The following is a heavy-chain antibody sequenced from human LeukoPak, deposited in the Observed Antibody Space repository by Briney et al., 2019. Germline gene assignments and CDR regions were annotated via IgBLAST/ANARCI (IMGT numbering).Heavy chain of an antibody. D-gene: IGHD3-16*01. V-gene: IGHV1-69*06. CDR1: GGTFTSYA. CDR2: IIPIFGTA. J-gene: IGHJ4*02. Sequence: SVKVSCKASGGTFTSYAISWVRQAPGQGLEWMGGIIPIFGTANYAQKFQGRVTITADKSTSTAYMELSSLRSEDTAVYYCARDGDYDWGVGYFDYWGQGTLVTVSS. CDR3: ARDGDYDWGVGYFDY.